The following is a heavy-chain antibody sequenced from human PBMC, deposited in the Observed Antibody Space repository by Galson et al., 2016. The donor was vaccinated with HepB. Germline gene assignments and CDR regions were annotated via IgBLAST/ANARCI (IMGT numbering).Heavy chain of an antibody. CDR3: ARNHIEDVVVVDAPDGFDV. Sequence: SLRLSCATSGFNFEKFNMNWVRQAPGKGLEWVAYINSGGTSLFYADSVKGRFTISRDNAKSSVSLQMTGLRVEDTAFYYCARNHIEDVVVVDAPDGFDVWGQGTFVT. CDR2: INSGGTSL. J-gene: IGHJ3*01. CDR1: GFNFEKFN. V-gene: IGHV3-48*01. D-gene: IGHD2-15*01.